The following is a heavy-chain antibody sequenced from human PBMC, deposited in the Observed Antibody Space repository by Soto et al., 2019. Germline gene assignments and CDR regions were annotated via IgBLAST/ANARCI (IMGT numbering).Heavy chain of an antibody. J-gene: IGHJ4*02. CDR3: ARGGMVIIPTATAFDY. CDR2: MYASGST. CDR1: GGSISPYY. Sequence: SETLSLTCSVSGGSISPYYWSWIRQPAGKGLEWIGRMYASGSTNYNPSLKSRVTMSVATSKNQFSLKLTSVTAADTATYYCARGGMVIIPTATAFDYWGQGTLVTVSS. D-gene: IGHD1-1*01. V-gene: IGHV4-4*07.